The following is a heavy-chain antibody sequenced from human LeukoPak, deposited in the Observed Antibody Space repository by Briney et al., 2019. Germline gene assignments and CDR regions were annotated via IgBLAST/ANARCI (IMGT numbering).Heavy chain of an antibody. CDR2: IIPIFGTA. V-gene: IGHV1-69*13. CDR3: ARVASWSGYDWGAFDY. J-gene: IGHJ4*02. Sequence: ASVKVPCKASGGTFSSYAISWVRQAPGQGLEWMGGIIPIFGTANYAQKFQGRVTITADESTSTAYMELSSLRSEDTAVYYCARVASWSGYDWGAFDYWGQGTLVTVSS. D-gene: IGHD5-12*01. CDR1: GGTFSSYA.